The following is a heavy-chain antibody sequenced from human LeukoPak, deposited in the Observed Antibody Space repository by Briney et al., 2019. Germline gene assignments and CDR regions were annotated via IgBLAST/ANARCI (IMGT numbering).Heavy chain of an antibody. Sequence: PGGSLRLSCAVSGFTFDDYAMHWVRQVPGKGLEWVSGISWNSDTIGYADSVKGRFIISRDSAKNSLYLQMNSLRAEDTAFYYCATNGGGDSGYGNFDYWGQGTLVTVSS. D-gene: IGHD5-12*01. CDR3: ATNGGGDSGYGNFDY. CDR1: GFTFDDYA. J-gene: IGHJ4*02. CDR2: ISWNSDTI. V-gene: IGHV3-9*01.